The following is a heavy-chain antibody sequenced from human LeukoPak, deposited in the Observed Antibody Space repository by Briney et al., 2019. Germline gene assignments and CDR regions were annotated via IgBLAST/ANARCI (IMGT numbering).Heavy chain of an antibody. Sequence: SETLSLTCTVSGYSISSGYYWGWIRQPPGKGLEWIGSIYHSGSTYYNPSLKSRVTVSVDTSKNQFSLKLSSVTAADTAVYYCARDRGATNDYWGQGTLVTVSS. CDR3: ARDRGATNDY. V-gene: IGHV4-38-2*02. CDR2: IYHSGST. J-gene: IGHJ4*02. CDR1: GYSISSGYY. D-gene: IGHD1-26*01.